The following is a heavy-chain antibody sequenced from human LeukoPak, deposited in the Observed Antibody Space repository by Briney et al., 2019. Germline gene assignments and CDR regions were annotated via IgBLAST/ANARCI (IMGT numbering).Heavy chain of an antibody. V-gene: IGHV3-15*01. J-gene: IGHJ4*02. Sequence: GGSLRLSCAASGFTFSSYEMNWVRQAPGKGLEWVGHIKSKTDGGTTDYAAPVKGRFTISRDDSKNTLYLQMNSLKTEDTAVYYCTSEGYTSAWTYDYWGQGTLVTVSS. CDR1: GFTFSSYE. D-gene: IGHD6-19*01. CDR3: TSEGYTSAWTYDY. CDR2: IKSKTDGGTT.